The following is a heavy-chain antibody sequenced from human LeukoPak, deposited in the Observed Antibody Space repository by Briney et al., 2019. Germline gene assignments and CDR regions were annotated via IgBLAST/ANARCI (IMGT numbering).Heavy chain of an antibody. CDR3: ASHRGIVVVTALDY. D-gene: IGHD2-21*02. CDR2: ISGSDGNT. V-gene: IGHV3-23*01. J-gene: IGHJ4*02. Sequence: GGSLRLYCAASGFTFSSYAMSWVRQAPGKGLEWVSVISGSDGNTYYADSVKGRFTISRDNSKNTLYLQMNSLRAEDTAVYHCASHRGIVVVTALDYWGQGTLVTVSS. CDR1: GFTFSSYA.